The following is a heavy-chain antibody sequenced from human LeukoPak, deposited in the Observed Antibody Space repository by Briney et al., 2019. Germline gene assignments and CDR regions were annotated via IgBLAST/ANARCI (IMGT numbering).Heavy chain of an antibody. CDR1: GGSISSSSYY. J-gene: IGHJ6*03. V-gene: IGHV4-39*02. CDR3: ARDAPPLYCSSTSCYYYYYMDV. CDR2: IYYSGST. D-gene: IGHD2-2*01. Sequence: SETLSLTCTVSGGSISSSSYYWGWIRQPPGKGLEWIGGIYYSGSTYYNPSLKSRVTISVDTSKNQFSLNLSSVTAADTAVFYCARDAPPLYCSSTSCYYYYYMDVWGKGTTVTVSS.